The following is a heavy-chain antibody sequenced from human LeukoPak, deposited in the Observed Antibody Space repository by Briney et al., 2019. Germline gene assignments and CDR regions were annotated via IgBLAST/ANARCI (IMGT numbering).Heavy chain of an antibody. CDR1: GFTVSTNY. D-gene: IGHD2-2*01. V-gene: IGHV3-66*01. CDR3: ELYCSSTSCEPFDY. Sequence: PGGSLRLSCAASGFTVSTNYMSWVRQAPGKGLEWGSVLYRGGGTYYADSVKGRFTISRDNSKNTLFLQMNSLTAEDTAVYYRELYCSSTSCEPFDYWGQGTLVTVSS. CDR2: LYRGGGT. J-gene: IGHJ4*02.